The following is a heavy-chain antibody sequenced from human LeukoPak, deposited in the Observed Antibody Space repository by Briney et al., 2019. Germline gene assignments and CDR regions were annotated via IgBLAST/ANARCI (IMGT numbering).Heavy chain of an antibody. D-gene: IGHD2-2*02. Sequence: GESLKISCKGSGYSFTSYWIGWVRQKPGKGLEWMGIIYPGDSDTRYSPSFRGQVTMSADKSISTAYLQWGSLKTSDTAMYYCARLLGYRSSISCDNGMDVWGQGTTVTVSS. V-gene: IGHV5-51*01. J-gene: IGHJ6*02. CDR3: ARLLGYRSSISCDNGMDV. CDR1: GYSFTSYW. CDR2: IYPGDSDT.